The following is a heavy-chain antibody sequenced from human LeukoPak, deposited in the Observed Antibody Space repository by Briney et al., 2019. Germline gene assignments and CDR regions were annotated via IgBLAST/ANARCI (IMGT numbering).Heavy chain of an antibody. D-gene: IGHD5-18*01. J-gene: IGHJ4*02. Sequence: PSETLSLTCAVYGGSFSGYYWSWIRQPPGKGLEWIGEINHSGSTNYNPSLKSRVTISVDTSKNQFSLKLSSVTAADTAVYYCARHVLRNTAMAELFDYWGQGTLVTVSS. CDR2: INHSGST. CDR1: GGSFSGYY. V-gene: IGHV4-34*01. CDR3: ARHVLRNTAMAELFDY.